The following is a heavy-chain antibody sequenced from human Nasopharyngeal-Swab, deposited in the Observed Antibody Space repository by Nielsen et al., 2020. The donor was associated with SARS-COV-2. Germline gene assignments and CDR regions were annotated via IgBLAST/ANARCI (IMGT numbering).Heavy chain of an antibody. CDR3: ARETYCSSTSCSPPDAFDI. Sequence: SETLSLTCAVYGGSFSGYYWSWIRQPPGKGLEWIGEINHSGSTNYNPSLKSRVTISVDTSKNQFSLKLSSVTAADTAVYYCARETYCSSTSCSPPDAFDIWGQGTMVTVSS. CDR2: INHSGST. V-gene: IGHV4-34*01. D-gene: IGHD2-2*01. J-gene: IGHJ3*02. CDR1: GGSFSGYY.